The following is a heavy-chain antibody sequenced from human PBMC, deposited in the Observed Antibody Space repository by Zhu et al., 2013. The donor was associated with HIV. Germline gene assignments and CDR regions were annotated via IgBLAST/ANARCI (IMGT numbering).Heavy chain of an antibody. Sequence: QVQLVQSGXXRXPGASVKVSCKASGYTFLNHDVTWVRQSPGQGLEWMAWINVHTDTTKYADRFRDRITLTADRSTATVFMELRSLTSDDTALYFCARRQYRGTSSGGWFDPWGQGSLIIVSS. CDR1: GYTFLNHD. V-gene: IGHV1-18*01. CDR3: ARRQYRGTSSGGWFDP. CDR2: INVHTDTT. J-gene: IGHJ5*02. D-gene: IGHD6-6*01.